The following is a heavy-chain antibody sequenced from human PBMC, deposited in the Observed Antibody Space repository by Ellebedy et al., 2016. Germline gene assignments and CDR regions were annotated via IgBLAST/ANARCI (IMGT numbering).Heavy chain of an antibody. D-gene: IGHD6-13*01. Sequence: SETLSLXXTVSDASISSYYWSWIRQPPGKGLEWIGEINHSGSTNYNPSLKSRVTISVDTSKNQFSLKLSSVTAADTAVYYCARGGSSWYRYYMDVWGKGTTVTVSS. J-gene: IGHJ6*03. CDR3: ARGGSSWYRYYMDV. V-gene: IGHV4-34*01. CDR2: INHSGST. CDR1: DASISSYY.